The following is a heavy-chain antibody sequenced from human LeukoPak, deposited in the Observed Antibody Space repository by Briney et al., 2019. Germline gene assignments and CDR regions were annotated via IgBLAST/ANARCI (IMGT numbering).Heavy chain of an antibody. CDR3: ASLTDIEAGAVRY. CDR1: GFTFSSYS. Sequence: GGSLRLSCAASGFTFSSYSMNWVRQAPGKGLEWVSSISSSSSYIYYAGSVKGRFTISRDNAKNSLYLQMNSLRAEDTAVYYCASLTDIEAGAVRYWGQGTLVTVSS. J-gene: IGHJ4*02. D-gene: IGHD1-26*01. CDR2: ISSSSSYI. V-gene: IGHV3-21*01.